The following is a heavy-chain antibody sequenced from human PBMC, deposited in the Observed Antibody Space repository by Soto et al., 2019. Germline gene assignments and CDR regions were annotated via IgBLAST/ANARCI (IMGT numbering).Heavy chain of an antibody. CDR3: ATAGYSSSWYYVY. CDR1: GFTNTDIS. D-gene: IGHD6-13*01. V-gene: IGHV1-24*01. Sequence: APAKLSSKVSGFTNTDISMRWVRHFPGKGLEWMGGFDPEDGETIYAQKFQGRVTMTEDTSTDTAYMELSSLRSEDTAVYYCATAGYSSSWYYVYWGQGTLVIVSS. J-gene: IGHJ4*02. CDR2: FDPEDGET.